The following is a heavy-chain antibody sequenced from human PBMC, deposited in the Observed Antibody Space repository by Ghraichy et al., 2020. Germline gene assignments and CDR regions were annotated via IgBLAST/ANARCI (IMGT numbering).Heavy chain of an antibody. CDR1: GFTLSTYW. Sequence: GGSLRFSCTASGFTLSTYWMHWVRQAPGKGLVWVSRINSDGSTTTYADSVKGRFTISRDNAKNTLYLQMNSLRAEDTAVYYCARVPDYGDYLDFWGQGTLVTVSS. CDR2: INSDGSTT. D-gene: IGHD4-17*01. J-gene: IGHJ4*02. V-gene: IGHV3-74*01. CDR3: ARVPDYGDYLDF.